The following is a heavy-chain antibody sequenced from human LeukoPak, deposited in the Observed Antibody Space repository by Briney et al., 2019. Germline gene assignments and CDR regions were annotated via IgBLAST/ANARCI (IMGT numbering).Heavy chain of an antibody. CDR1: GFTFSSYG. D-gene: IGHD1-26*01. V-gene: IGHV3-33*01. CDR2: LWRDGSNK. Sequence: PGRSLRLSCAASGFTFSSYGMHWVRQAPGKGLEWVAVLWRDGSNKYYADSVKGRFTISRDNPKNTLYLQMNSLRAEDTAVYYCARSNSGSYYGWFDPWGQGTLVTVSS. J-gene: IGHJ5*02. CDR3: ARSNSGSYYGWFDP.